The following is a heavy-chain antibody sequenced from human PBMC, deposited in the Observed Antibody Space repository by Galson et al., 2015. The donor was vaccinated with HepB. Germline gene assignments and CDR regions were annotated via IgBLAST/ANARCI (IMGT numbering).Heavy chain of an antibody. D-gene: IGHD3-10*01. J-gene: IGHJ6*02. Sequence: SVKVSCKASGYTFTSYGISWVRQAPGQGLEWMGWISAYNGNTNYAQKLQGRVTMTTDTSTSTAYMELRSLRSDDTAVYYCAIKGYYGSGSPLDSYGMDVCGQGTTVTVSS. CDR1: GYTFTSYG. CDR3: AIKGYYGSGSPLDSYGMDV. V-gene: IGHV1-18*04. CDR2: ISAYNGNT.